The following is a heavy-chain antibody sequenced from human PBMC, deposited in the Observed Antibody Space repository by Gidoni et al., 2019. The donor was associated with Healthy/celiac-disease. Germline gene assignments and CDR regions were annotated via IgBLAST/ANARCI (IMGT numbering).Heavy chain of an antibody. Sequence: QVQLVESGGGVVQPGRSLRLSCAASEFTFSSYAMHWVRQAPGKGLEWVAVISYDGSNKYYADYVKGRFTISRDNSKNTLYLQMNSLRAEDTAVYYCAREWDGATKTFDYWGQGTLVTVSS. CDR1: EFTFSSYA. D-gene: IGHD1-26*01. CDR3: AREWDGATKTFDY. CDR2: ISYDGSNK. J-gene: IGHJ4*02. V-gene: IGHV3-30*04.